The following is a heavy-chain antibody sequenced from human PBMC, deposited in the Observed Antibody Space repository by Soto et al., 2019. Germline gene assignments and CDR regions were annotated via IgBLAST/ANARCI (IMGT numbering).Heavy chain of an antibody. CDR1: GYTFTSNG. CDR2: ISAYNGNT. J-gene: IGHJ4*02. CDR3: ARDNGYSYGTGRVDY. D-gene: IGHD5-18*01. V-gene: IGHV1-18*01. Sequence: QVQVVQSGAEVKKPGASVKVSCKASGYTFTSNGISWVRQAPGQWLEWMGWISAYNGNTNYAQKLQGRVTMTTDTSTSTAYMERRSLRSDDTAVYYCARDNGYSYGTGRVDYWGQGTLVTVSS.